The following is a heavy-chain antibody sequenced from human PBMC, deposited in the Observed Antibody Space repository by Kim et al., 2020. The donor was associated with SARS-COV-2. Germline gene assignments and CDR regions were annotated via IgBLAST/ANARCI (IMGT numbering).Heavy chain of an antibody. CDR2: IYYSGST. V-gene: IGHV4-39*01. D-gene: IGHD3-10*01. CDR1: GGSISSSSYY. J-gene: IGHJ4*02. Sequence: SETLSLTCTVSGGSISSSSYYWGWIRQPPGKGLEWIGSIYYSGSTYYNPSLKSRVTISVDTSKNQFSLKLSSVTAADTAVYYCARHFMGSGLGYWGQGTL. CDR3: ARHFMGSGLGY.